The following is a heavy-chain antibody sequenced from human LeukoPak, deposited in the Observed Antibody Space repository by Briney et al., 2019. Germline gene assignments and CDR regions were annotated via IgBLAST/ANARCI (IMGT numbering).Heavy chain of an antibody. Sequence: GGSLRLSCVVSGFSFDDYAMHWVRQRPGKGLEWVSGISWNSGSVGYAESVKGRFTISRDNTKNSLYLQMDSLRAEDTAVYFCVRDLGHSRHYFEYWGQGALVTVSS. CDR2: ISWNSGSV. CDR1: GFSFDDYA. CDR3: VRDLGHSRHYFEY. D-gene: IGHD7-27*01. J-gene: IGHJ4*02. V-gene: IGHV3-9*01.